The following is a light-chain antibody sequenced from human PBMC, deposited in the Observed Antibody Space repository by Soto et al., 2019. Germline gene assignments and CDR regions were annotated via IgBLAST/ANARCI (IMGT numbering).Light chain of an antibody. CDR1: HGINSH. J-gene: IGKJ4*01. CDR3: QQVSGYPLN. V-gene: IGKV1-9*01. CDR2: AAS. Sequence: DIQLIQSPSFMSASVGDRVTITCRASHGINSHLAWYQQGPGKAPKLLIYAASTLQSGVPSRFSGSASGTEFTITISSLQPEDFATYYCQQVSGYPLNFGGGTKVDIK.